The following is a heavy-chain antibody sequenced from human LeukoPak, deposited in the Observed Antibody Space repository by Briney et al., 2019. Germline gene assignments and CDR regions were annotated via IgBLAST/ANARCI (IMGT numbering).Heavy chain of an antibody. Sequence: PSQTLSLTCTVSGGSIRSGDYYWSWIRQPPGKGLEWIGYIYYSGNTYYNPSLKSRVTISIDTSKKQFSLKLSSVTAADTAVYYCARATITVMVGIPADAFDIWGQGTMVTVSS. CDR3: ARATITVMVGIPADAFDI. J-gene: IGHJ3*02. CDR1: GGSIRSGDYY. CDR2: IYYSGNT. D-gene: IGHD3-22*01. V-gene: IGHV4-30-4*08.